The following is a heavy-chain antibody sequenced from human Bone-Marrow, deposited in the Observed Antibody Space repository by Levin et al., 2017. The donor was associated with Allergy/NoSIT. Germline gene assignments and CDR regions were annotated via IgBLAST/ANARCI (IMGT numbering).Heavy chain of an antibody. CDR1: GDSTSSYY. CDR3: ARGHDFWSGPFDY. V-gene: IGHV4-59*01. J-gene: IGHJ4*02. Sequence: SETLSLTCSVSGDSTSSYYWSWIRQAPGKGLEWIGNIYNGGSTNYNPSLKSRVTLSDDTSKNQFSLKVSSVTAADTAMYYCARGHDFWSGPFDYWGQGILVIVSS. D-gene: IGHD3-3*01. CDR2: IYNGGST.